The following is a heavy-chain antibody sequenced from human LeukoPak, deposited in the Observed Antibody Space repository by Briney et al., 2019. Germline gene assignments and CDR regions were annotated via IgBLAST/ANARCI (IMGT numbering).Heavy chain of an antibody. V-gene: IGHV4-39*01. CDR2: IYYSGST. CDR1: GGSISSSSYY. CDR3: ARHPSVIAARPRNYYYYYMDV. D-gene: IGHD6-6*01. J-gene: IGHJ6*03. Sequence: SETLSLTCTVSGGSISSSSYYWGCIRQPPGKGLECIGSIYYSGSTYYNPSLKSRVTISVDTSKHQFSLKLSSVTAADTAVYYCARHPSVIAARPRNYYYYYMDVWGKGTTVTVSS.